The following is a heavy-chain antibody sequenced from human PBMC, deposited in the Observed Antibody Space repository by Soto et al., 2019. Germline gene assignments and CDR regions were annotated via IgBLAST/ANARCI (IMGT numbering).Heavy chain of an antibody. CDR1: GYTFTGDY. V-gene: IGHV1-2*04. Sequence: ASVKVSCKASGYTFTGDYMHWVRQAPGQGLEWMGWIDPNSGGTNYAQKFQGWVTMTRDTSISTAYMELSRLRSDDTAVYYCATAQSSGPHLPFDYWGQGTPVPVSS. CDR3: ATAQSSGPHLPFDY. D-gene: IGHD3-22*01. CDR2: IDPNSGGT. J-gene: IGHJ4*02.